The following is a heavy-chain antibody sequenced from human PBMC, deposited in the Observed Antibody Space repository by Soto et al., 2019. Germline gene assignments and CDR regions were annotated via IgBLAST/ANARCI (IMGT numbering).Heavy chain of an antibody. V-gene: IGHV4-31*03. Sequence: PSETLSLTCTVSGGSISSGGYYWSWIRQHPGKGLEWIGYIYYSGSTYYNPSLKSRVTISVDTSKNQFSLKLSSVTAADTAVYYCASTIAARHYYYYYGMDVWGQGTTVTVSS. CDR1: GGSISSGGYY. CDR2: IYYSGST. J-gene: IGHJ6*02. CDR3: ASTIAARHYYYYYGMDV. D-gene: IGHD6-6*01.